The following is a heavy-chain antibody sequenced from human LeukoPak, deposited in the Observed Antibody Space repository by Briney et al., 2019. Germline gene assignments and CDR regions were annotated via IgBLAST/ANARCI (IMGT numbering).Heavy chain of an antibody. CDR3: ARPSRYDSSGYPTDY. V-gene: IGHV1-18*01. CDR2: ISAYNGNT. Sequence: ASVKVSCKAPGYTFTSYGISWVRQAPGQGLEWMGWISAYNGNTNYAQKLQGRVTMTTDTSTSTAYMELRSLRSDDTAVYYCARPSRYDSSGYPTDYWGQGTLVTVSS. D-gene: IGHD3-22*01. J-gene: IGHJ4*02. CDR1: GYTFTSYG.